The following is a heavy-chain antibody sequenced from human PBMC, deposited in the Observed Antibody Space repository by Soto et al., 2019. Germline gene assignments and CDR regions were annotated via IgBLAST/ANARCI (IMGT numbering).Heavy chain of an antibody. CDR2: INPNSGGT. J-gene: IGHJ5*02. Sequence: ASVKVSCKASGYTFTGYYMHWVRQAPGQGLEWMGWINPNSGGTNYAQKFQGRVTMTRDTSISTAYMELSRLRSDDTAVYYCAREIAVVVTATKYNWSDPWGQGTLVTVSS. D-gene: IGHD2-21*02. CDR3: AREIAVVVTATKYNWSDP. V-gene: IGHV1-2*02. CDR1: GYTFTGYY.